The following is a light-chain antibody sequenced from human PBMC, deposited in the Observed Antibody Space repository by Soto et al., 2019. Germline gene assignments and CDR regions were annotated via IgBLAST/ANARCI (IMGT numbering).Light chain of an antibody. J-gene: IGLJ2*01. Sequence: QSPLTQPRSVSGSPGQSVTISCTGTSSDVGGYNYVSWYQQHPGKAPKLMIYDVSKRPSGVPDRFSGSKSGNTASLTISGLQAEDEADYYCCSYAGSYPVVFGGGTKVTVL. CDR2: DVS. V-gene: IGLV2-11*01. CDR1: SSDVGGYNY. CDR3: CSYAGSYPVV.